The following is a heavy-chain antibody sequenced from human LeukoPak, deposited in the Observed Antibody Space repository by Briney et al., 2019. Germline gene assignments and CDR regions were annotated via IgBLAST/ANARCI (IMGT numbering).Heavy chain of an antibody. Sequence: GGSLRLSCAVSGFTFSRHWMSRVRQAPGKGLEWLANIKQDGSEKYYVDSVEGRFTISRANAKNSLYLQMNSLRAEDTAVYYCARSYYGSGTSYGMDVWGQGTTVTVSS. CDR2: IKQDGSEK. J-gene: IGHJ6*02. CDR1: GFTFSRHW. CDR3: ARSYYGSGTSYGMDV. D-gene: IGHD3-10*01. V-gene: IGHV3-7*01.